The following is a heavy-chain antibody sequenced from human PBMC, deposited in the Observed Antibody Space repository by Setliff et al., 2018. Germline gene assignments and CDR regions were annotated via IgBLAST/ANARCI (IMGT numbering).Heavy chain of an antibody. Sequence: LSLTCTVSGGSLSSGSNYWGWFRQPAGKGLEWIGRIYTTGTTNYSPSLTGRVTISADTSKNQISLKLSSVSAADTAVYYCAREFVVISFVKNIHHHYGMDVWG. J-gene: IGHJ6*01. CDR1: GGSLSSGSNY. CDR2: IYTTGTT. D-gene: IGHD2-21*01. CDR3: AREFVVISFVKNIHHHYGMDV. V-gene: IGHV4-61*02.